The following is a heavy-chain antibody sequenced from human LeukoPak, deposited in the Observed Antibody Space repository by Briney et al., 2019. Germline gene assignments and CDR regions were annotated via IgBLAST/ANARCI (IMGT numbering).Heavy chain of an antibody. Sequence: PGGSLRLSCAASGFTFSSYAMSWVRQAPGKGLEWVSVIYSGGSTYYADSVKGRFTISRDNSKNTLYLQMNSLRAEDTAVYYCVRLGYCSGGSCIDAFDIWGQGTMVTVSS. D-gene: IGHD2-15*01. CDR3: VRLGYCSGGSCIDAFDI. V-gene: IGHV3-53*01. CDR1: GFTFSSYA. CDR2: IYSGGST. J-gene: IGHJ3*02.